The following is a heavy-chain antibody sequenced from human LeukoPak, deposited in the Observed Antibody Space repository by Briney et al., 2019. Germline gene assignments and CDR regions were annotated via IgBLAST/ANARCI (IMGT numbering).Heavy chain of an antibody. Sequence: GGSLRLSCAASGFTFSSYAMSWVRQAPGKGLEWVSAISGSGGSTYFADSVKGRFTISRDNSKNTLYLQMNSLRAEDTAVYYCAKVAPPEVVGATTWAFDIWGQGTMVTVSS. CDR2: ISGSGGST. CDR3: AKVAPPEVVGATTWAFDI. J-gene: IGHJ3*02. V-gene: IGHV3-23*01. CDR1: GFTFSSYA. D-gene: IGHD1-26*01.